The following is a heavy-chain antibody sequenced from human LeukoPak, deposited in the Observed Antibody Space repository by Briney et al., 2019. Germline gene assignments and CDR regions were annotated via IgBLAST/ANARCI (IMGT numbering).Heavy chain of an antibody. CDR1: GGSISSYY. CDR2: IYYSGTT. V-gene: IGHV4-59*12. CDR3: ARRRTWIQLWSRSDYFDY. D-gene: IGHD5-18*01. J-gene: IGHJ4*02. Sequence: SETLSLTCTVSGGSISSYYWSWIRQPPGKGLEWIGYIYYSGTTNYNPSLKSRVTISVDTSKNQFSLKLSSVTAADTAVYYCARRRTWIQLWSRSDYFDYWGQGTLVTVSS.